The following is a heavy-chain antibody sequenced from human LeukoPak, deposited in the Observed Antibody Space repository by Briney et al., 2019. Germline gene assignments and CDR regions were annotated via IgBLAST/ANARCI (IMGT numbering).Heavy chain of an antibody. CDR1: GFTFNNYS. Sequence: GGSLRLSCAASGFTFNNYSMNWVRQAPGKGLEWVSYISSRSRTIYYADSVKGRFTISRDNAKNSLYLQMNSLRAEDTAVYYCAKDIDAQIWFGEGDYFDYWGQGTLVTVSS. V-gene: IGHV3-48*01. CDR3: AKDIDAQIWFGEGDYFDY. J-gene: IGHJ4*02. CDR2: ISSRSRTI. D-gene: IGHD3-10*01.